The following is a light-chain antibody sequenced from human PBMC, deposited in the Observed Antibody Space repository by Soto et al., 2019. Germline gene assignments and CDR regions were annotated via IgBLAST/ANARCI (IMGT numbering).Light chain of an antibody. CDR2: DAS. CDR1: QSVSSY. V-gene: IGKV3-11*01. CDR3: QPRSNWPPIT. J-gene: IGKJ5*01. Sequence: EIVLTQSPATLSLSPRERATLSCRASQSVSSYLAWYQQKPGQAPRLLIYDASNRATGIPARFSGSGSGTDFTLTISSLEPEDFAVYYCQPRSNWPPITFGQGTRLEIK.